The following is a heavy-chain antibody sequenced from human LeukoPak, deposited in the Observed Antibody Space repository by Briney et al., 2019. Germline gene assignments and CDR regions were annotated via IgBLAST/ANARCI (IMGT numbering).Heavy chain of an antibody. CDR3: AKSSTRAYFDY. CDR1: GGSLSGYY. V-gene: IGHV4-34*01. D-gene: IGHD6-13*01. CDR2: INHSGST. Sequence: SETLSLTCAVYGGSLSGYYWSWIRQPPGKGLEWIGEINHSGSTNYNPSLKSRVTISVDTSKNQFSLKLSSVTAADTAVYYCAKSSTRAYFDYWGQGTLVTVSS. J-gene: IGHJ4*02.